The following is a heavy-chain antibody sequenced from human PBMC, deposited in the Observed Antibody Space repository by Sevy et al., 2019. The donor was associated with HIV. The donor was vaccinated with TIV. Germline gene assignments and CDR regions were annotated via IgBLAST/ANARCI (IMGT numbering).Heavy chain of an antibody. D-gene: IGHD3-3*01. CDR2: IHHSGST. J-gene: IGHJ6*02. CDR3: ARDLNDFWSGPLDV. Sequence: SETLSLTCAVSGGSISTNNWWSWVRQSPGEGLEWIGEIHHSGSTNYNPSLKSRVTMPVDKSKNKFSLKLTSVTAADTAVYYCARDLNDFWSGPLDVWGQGTTVTVSS. V-gene: IGHV4-4*02. CDR1: GGSISTNNW.